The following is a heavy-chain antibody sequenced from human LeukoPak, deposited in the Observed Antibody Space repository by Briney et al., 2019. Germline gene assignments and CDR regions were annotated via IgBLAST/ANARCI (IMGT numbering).Heavy chain of an antibody. CDR2: ISWNSGSI. Sequence: LSLTCTVSGGSISSYYWSWIRQPPGKGLEWVSGISWNSGSIAYADSVKGRFTISRDNAKNSLYLQMNSLRAEDTALYYCAKDISSGYPYYFDYWGQGTLVTVSS. V-gene: IGHV3-9*01. CDR1: GGSISSYY. CDR3: AKDISSGYPYYFDY. D-gene: IGHD3-22*01. J-gene: IGHJ4*02.